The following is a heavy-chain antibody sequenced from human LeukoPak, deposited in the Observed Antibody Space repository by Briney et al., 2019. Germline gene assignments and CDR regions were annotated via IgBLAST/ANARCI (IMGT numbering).Heavy chain of an antibody. V-gene: IGHV3-23*01. J-gene: IGHJ4*02. Sequence: GGSLRLSCAASGFTFSSYAMSWVRQAPGKGLEWVSGISGSGGSTYYADSVKGRFTISRDNSQNTLYLQMNSLRAEDTAIYYCAKKGVGSWYYFDYWGQGTLVTVSS. CDR3: AKKGVGSWYYFDY. CDR1: GFTFSSYA. D-gene: IGHD6-19*01. CDR2: ISGSGGST.